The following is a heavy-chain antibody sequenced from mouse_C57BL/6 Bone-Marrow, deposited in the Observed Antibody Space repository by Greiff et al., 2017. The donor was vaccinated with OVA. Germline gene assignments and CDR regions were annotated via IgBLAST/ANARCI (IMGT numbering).Heavy chain of an antibody. CDR3: ASPYDYGGYWYFDV. J-gene: IGHJ1*03. D-gene: IGHD2-4*01. Sequence: DVHLVESGGGLVKPGGSLKLSCAASGFTFSSYAMSWVRQTPEKRLEWVATISDGGSYTYYPDNVKGRFTISRDNAKNNLYLQMSHLKSEDTAMYYCASPYDYGGYWYFDVWGTGTTVTVSS. CDR2: ISDGGSYT. V-gene: IGHV5-4*01. CDR1: GFTFSSYA.